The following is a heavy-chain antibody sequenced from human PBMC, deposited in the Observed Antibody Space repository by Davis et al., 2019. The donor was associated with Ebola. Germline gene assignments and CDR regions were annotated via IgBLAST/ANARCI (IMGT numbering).Heavy chain of an antibody. Sequence: GESLKISCTASGFTFGDYAMSWVRQAPGKGLEWVGFIRSKAYGGTTEYAASVKGRFTISRDDSKSIAYLQMNSLKTEDTAVYYCTRDLDSRRLRFLEWGGYWGQGTLVTVSS. CDR3: TRDLDSRRLRFLEWGGY. J-gene: IGHJ4*02. D-gene: IGHD3-3*01. V-gene: IGHV3-49*04. CDR2: IRSKAYGGTT. CDR1: GFTFGDYA.